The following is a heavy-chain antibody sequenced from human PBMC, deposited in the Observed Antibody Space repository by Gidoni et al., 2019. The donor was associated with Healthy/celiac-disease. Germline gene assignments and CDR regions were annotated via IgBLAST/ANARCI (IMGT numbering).Heavy chain of an antibody. D-gene: IGHD5-18*01. J-gene: IGHJ4*02. Sequence: QVQLQESGPGLVTPSETLSLTCTVSGGSVSSGSYYWSWIRPPPGKGLEWIGYIYYSGSTNYNPSLKSRVTISGDTSKNQVSLKLSSVTAAGTAVYYCARGAQLEKYYFDYWGQGTLVTVSS. V-gene: IGHV4-61*01. CDR3: ARGAQLEKYYFDY. CDR2: IYYSGST. CDR1: GGSVSSGSYY.